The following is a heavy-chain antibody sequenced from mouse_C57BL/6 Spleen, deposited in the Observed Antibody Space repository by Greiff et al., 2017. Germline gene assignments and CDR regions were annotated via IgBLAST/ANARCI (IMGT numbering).Heavy chain of an antibody. CDR2: IDPSDSYT. J-gene: IGHJ2*01. Sequence: QVQLQQPGAELVMPGASVKLSCKASGYTFTSYWMHWVKQRPGQGLEWIGEIDPSDSYTNYNQKFKGKSTLTVDKSSSTAYMQISSLTSEDSAVYYCARSYYGPFDYWGQGTTLTVSS. CDR1: GYTFTSYW. D-gene: IGHD2-10*01. V-gene: IGHV1-69*01. CDR3: ARSYYGPFDY.